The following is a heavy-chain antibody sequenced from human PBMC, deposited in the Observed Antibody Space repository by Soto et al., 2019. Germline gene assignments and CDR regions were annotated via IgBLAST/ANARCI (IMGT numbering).Heavy chain of an antibody. CDR1: GYTFRSYG. Sequence: QVQLVQSGAEVKKPGASVKVSCQASGYTFRSYGISWVRQAPGQGLEWMGWVSTHTGNTNYEQKIQGRVTMTTDTATSTAYMELRSLRSDDTAVYYCVREGYCSGGSCYSAPYYYYYGMDVWGQGTTVTVSS. V-gene: IGHV1-18*01. CDR3: VREGYCSGGSCYSAPYYYYYGMDV. J-gene: IGHJ6*02. CDR2: VSTHTGNT. D-gene: IGHD2-15*01.